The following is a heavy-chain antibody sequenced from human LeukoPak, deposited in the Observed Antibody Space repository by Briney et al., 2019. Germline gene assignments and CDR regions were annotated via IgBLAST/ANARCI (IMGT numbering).Heavy chain of an antibody. CDR1: GFAFTDHY. J-gene: IGHJ4*02. V-gene: IGHV1-2*02. CDR2: INGKRGDT. CDR3: ARDHDWGVDY. Sequence: ASVTVSCKASGFAFTDHYMHWVRQAPGQGLEWMGWINGKRGDTNYAQNFQDRVTMTRDTSTSTVYMELSRLTVDDTAVYYCARDHDWGVDYWGQGALVTVSS. D-gene: IGHD7-27*01.